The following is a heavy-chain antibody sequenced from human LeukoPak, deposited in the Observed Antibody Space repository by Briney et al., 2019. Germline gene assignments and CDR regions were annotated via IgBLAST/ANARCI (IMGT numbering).Heavy chain of an antibody. Sequence: SETLSLTCTVSGGSISSSSYYWGWIRQPPGKGLEWIGEINHSGSTNYNPSLKSRVTISVDTSKNQFSLKLSSVTAADTAVYYCARGVTATGVVDSWGQGTLVTVSS. D-gene: IGHD3-10*01. V-gene: IGHV4-39*07. CDR2: INHSGST. J-gene: IGHJ4*02. CDR1: GGSISSSSYY. CDR3: ARGVTATGVVDS.